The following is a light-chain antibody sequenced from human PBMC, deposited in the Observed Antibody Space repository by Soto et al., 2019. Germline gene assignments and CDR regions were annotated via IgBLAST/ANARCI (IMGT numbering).Light chain of an antibody. CDR1: QTVSSSY. V-gene: IGKV3-20*01. CDR3: QQYGASPWT. CDR2: GAS. Sequence: NVFTESPGTLALSKGERASLSCRASQTVSSSYLAWYQQKPGQAPRLLIYGASSRATGIPDRFSGSGSGTDATLTINRLEPEDFAVYYCQQYGASPWTFGQGTKVDIK. J-gene: IGKJ1*01.